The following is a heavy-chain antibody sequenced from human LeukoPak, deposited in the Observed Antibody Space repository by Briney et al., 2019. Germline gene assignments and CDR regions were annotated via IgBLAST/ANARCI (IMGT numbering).Heavy chain of an antibody. V-gene: IGHV3-20*04. D-gene: IGHD3-16*01. CDR2: IKWNGDSR. J-gene: IGHJ6*02. Sequence: PGGSLRLSCVASGFTFDDYGMTWVRQAPGKGLEWVAGIKWNGDSRGYADSVKGRFTISRDNVKNTLFLQMNSLRGEDTALYYCARGETYYGYHCGMDVWGQGTTVTVSS. CDR3: ARGETYYGYHCGMDV. CDR1: GFTFDDYG.